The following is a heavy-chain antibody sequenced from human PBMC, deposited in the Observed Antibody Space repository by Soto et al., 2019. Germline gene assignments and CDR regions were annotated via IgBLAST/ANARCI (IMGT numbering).Heavy chain of an antibody. J-gene: IGHJ4*02. Sequence: PGGSLRLSCAASGFFFSNAWMTWVRQAPGKGLEWVGRIKSKTDGGTIDYAAPVKGRFAISRDDSKNTLSLQMNSLKTEDTGVYYCTTYATASFGNWGQGTLVTAPQ. CDR2: IKSKTDGGTI. CDR3: TTYATASFGN. CDR1: GFFFSNAW. V-gene: IGHV3-15*01. D-gene: IGHD2-15*01.